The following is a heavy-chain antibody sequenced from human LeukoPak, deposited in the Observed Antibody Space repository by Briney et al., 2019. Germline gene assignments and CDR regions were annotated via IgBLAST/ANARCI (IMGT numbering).Heavy chain of an antibody. CDR1: GGSISSYY. V-gene: IGHV4-59*12. J-gene: IGHJ6*03. CDR3: ARGAPYYDFWSGYSGFRYYYYMDV. D-gene: IGHD3-3*01. Sequence: PSETLSLTCSVSGGSISSYYWSWIRQPPGKGLEWIGYIYYTGSTNYNPSLKSRVTISVATSKNQFSLKLSSVTAADTAVCYCARGAPYYDFWSGYSGFRYYYYMDVWGKGTTVTVSS. CDR2: IYYTGST.